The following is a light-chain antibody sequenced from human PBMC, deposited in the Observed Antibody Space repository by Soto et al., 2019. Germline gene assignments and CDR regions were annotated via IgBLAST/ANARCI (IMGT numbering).Light chain of an antibody. CDR3: CSYAGSSTYVA. J-gene: IGLJ2*01. CDR1: SSDVGTYKL. CDR2: EGS. V-gene: IGLV2-23*01. Sequence: QSALTQPASVSGSPGQSITISCTGTSSDVGTYKLVSWYRQHPGKAPKLMIYEGSKRPSGVSNRFSGSTSANTASLTISGLQAEDEADYYCCSYAGSSTYVAFGGGTKLTVL.